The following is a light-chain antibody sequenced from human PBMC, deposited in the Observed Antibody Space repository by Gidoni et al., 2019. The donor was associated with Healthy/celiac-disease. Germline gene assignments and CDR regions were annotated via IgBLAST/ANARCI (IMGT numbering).Light chain of an antibody. CDR3: QQYGSSPRT. V-gene: IGKV3-20*01. CDR2: GAS. CDR1: QSVSSSY. Sequence: EIVLTQSPGTLSLSPGERATLSCRASQSVSSSYFAWYQQKPGQAPRLLISGASSRATGIPDRFSGSGSGTDFTLTISRLEPEDFAVYYCQQYGSSPRTFGQGTKVEIK. J-gene: IGKJ1*01.